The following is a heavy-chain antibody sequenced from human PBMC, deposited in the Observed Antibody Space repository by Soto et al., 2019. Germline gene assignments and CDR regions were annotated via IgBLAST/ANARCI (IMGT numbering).Heavy chain of an antibody. CDR1: GYTFTSYA. V-gene: IGHV1-3*01. D-gene: IGHD6-6*01. CDR3: ARDLTYRSSDQYYYYYYGMDV. Sequence: ASVKVSCKASGYTFTSYAMHWVRQAPGQRLEWMGWINAGNGNTKYSQKFQGRVTITRDTSASTAYMELSSLRSEDTAVYYCARDLTYRSSDQYYYYYYGMDVWGQGTPVTVYS. CDR2: INAGNGNT. J-gene: IGHJ6*02.